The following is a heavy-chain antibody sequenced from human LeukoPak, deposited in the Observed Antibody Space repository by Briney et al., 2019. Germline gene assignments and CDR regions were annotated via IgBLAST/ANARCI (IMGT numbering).Heavy chain of an antibody. D-gene: IGHD5-18*01. J-gene: IGHJ4*02. Sequence: ASVTVSCKASGYTFTGYYMHWVRQAPGQGLEWMGWINPNSGGTNYAQKFQGRVTMTRDTSISTAYMELSRLRSDDTAVYYCASRGYSYGRYFDYWGQGTLVTVSS. CDR1: GYTFTGYY. CDR2: INPNSGGT. CDR3: ASRGYSYGRYFDY. V-gene: IGHV1-2*02.